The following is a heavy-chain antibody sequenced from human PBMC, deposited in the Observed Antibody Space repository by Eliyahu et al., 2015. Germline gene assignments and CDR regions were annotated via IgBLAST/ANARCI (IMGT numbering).Heavy chain of an antibody. V-gene: IGHV1-46*01. CDR3: ARVGPPTYYYYYGMDV. D-gene: IGHD3-16*01. CDR1: GYTFXSYY. Sequence: QVQLVQSGAEVKKPGASXXVSCKAXGYTFXSYYXPXVRQAPGQGLEWMGIINPSGGSTSYAQKFQGRVTMTRDTSTSTVYMELSSLRSEDTAVYYCARVGPPTYYYYYGMDVWGQGTTVTVSS. J-gene: IGHJ6*02. CDR2: INPSGGST.